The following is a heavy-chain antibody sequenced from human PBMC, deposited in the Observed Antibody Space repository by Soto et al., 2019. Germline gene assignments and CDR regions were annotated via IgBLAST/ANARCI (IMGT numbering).Heavy chain of an antibody. CDR1: VGSISSGGYY. CDR3: ARDKVVPAANQDYFDY. Sequence: SETLSLTCTVSVGSISSGGYYWSWIRQHPGKGLEWIGYIYYSGSTYYNPSLKSRVTISVDTSKNQFSLKLSSVTAADTAVYYCARDKVVPAANQDYFDYWGQGTLVTVSS. J-gene: IGHJ4*02. CDR2: IYYSGST. D-gene: IGHD2-2*01. V-gene: IGHV4-31*03.